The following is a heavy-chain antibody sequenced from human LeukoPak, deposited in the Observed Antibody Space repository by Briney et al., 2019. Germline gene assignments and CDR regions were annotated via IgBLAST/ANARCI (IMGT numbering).Heavy chain of an antibody. J-gene: IGHJ4*02. CDR1: GFTFSSYA. CDR2: ISYDGSNK. V-gene: IGHV3-30-3*01. D-gene: IGHD6-19*01. CDR3: ARDLNSSGNLDY. Sequence: GRSLRLSCAASGFTFSSYAMHWVRQAPGKGLEWVAVISYDGSNKYYADSVKGRLTISRDNSKNTLYLQMNSPRAEDTAVYYCARDLNSSGNLDYWGQGTLVTVSS.